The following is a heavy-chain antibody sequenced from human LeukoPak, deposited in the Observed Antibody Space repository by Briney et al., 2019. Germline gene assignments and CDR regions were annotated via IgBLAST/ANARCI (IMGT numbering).Heavy chain of an antibody. Sequence: GGSLRLSCAASGFTFSSYAMSWVRQAPGKGLEWVSAISGSGGSTYYADSVEGRFTISRDNSKNTLYLQMNSLRAEDTAVYYCAKTVLRYSTGDAFDIWGQGTMVTVSS. D-gene: IGHD3-9*01. CDR3: AKTVLRYSTGDAFDI. J-gene: IGHJ3*02. V-gene: IGHV3-23*01. CDR1: GFTFSSYA. CDR2: ISGSGGST.